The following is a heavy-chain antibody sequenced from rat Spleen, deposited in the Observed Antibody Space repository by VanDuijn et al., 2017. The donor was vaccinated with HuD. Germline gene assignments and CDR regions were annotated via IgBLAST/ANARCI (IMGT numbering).Heavy chain of an antibody. J-gene: IGHJ2*01. CDR1: GFTFRNYG. V-gene: IGHV5-29*01. Sequence: EVQLVESGGGLVQPGRSLKLSCAASGFTFRNYGMAWVRQTLTKGLEWVATILYDGSSTYYRDSVKGRFTISRDKAKNTLYLQMNSLRSEDTATYYCARGGFFRFWGQGVMVTVSS. D-gene: IGHD1-6*01. CDR2: ILYDGSST. CDR3: ARGGFFRF.